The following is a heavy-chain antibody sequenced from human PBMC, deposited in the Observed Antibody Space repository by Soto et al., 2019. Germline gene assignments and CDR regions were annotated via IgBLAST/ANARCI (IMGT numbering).Heavy chain of an antibody. Sequence: EVQLVESGGGLVKPGGSLRLSCAPSGFTFSRAWMSWVRQAPGKGLEWLGRIKSTTDGGTIDYAAPVKGRFTISRDDSQNPLYLQMNSMTVEDTAVYYCSIHRYTAGRSAVVPYYYMDVWGNGTTVTVSS. D-gene: IGHD3-22*01. J-gene: IGHJ6*03. V-gene: IGHV3-15*01. CDR2: IKSTTDGGTI. CDR1: GFTFSRAW. CDR3: SIHRYTAGRSAVVPYYYMDV.